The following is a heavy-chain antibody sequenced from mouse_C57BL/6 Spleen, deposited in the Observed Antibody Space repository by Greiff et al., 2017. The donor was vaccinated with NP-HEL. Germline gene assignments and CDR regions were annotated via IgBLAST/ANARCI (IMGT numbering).Heavy chain of an antibody. CDR2: INPNNGGT. J-gene: IGHJ3*01. V-gene: IGHV1-26*01. CDR3: ALNYYDYDEGFAY. CDR1: GYTFTDYY. D-gene: IGHD2-4*01. Sequence: EVQLQQSGPELVKPGASVKISCKASGYTFTDYYMNWVKQSHGKSLEWIGDINPNNGGTSYNQKFKGKATLTVDKSSSTAYMELRSLTSEDSAGYYCALNYYDYDEGFAYWGQGTLVTVSA.